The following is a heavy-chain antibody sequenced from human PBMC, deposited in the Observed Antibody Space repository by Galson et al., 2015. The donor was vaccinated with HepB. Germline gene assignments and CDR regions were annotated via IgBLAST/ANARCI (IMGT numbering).Heavy chain of an antibody. CDR2: ISYDGSNK. CDR3: AKDLAVVVPAAIEYYYYGMDV. CDR1: GFTFSNCA. J-gene: IGHJ6*02. V-gene: IGHV3-30-3*01. D-gene: IGHD2-2*01. Sequence: SLRLSCAASGFTFSNCAMHWVRQAPGKGLEWVAFISYDGSNKYYADSVKGRFTISRDNPKNTLYLQMNSLRAEDTAVYYCAKDLAVVVPAAIEYYYYGMDVWGQGTTVTVSS.